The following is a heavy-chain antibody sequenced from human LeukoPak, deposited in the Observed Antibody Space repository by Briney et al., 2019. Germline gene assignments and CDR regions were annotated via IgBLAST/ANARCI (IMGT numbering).Heavy chain of an antibody. CDR3: ATYSGVHHKTFDD. CDR2: IKQDENEQ. Sequence: GGSLRLSCAASGITVSRYWMSWVRQTPGGGLEWVSNIKQDENEQDYVDSVRGRFTISRDNVKNSLYLQMNSLRVEDTALYFCATYSGVHHKTFDDWGQGTLVTVSS. V-gene: IGHV3-7*03. CDR1: GITVSRYW. D-gene: IGHD1-26*01. J-gene: IGHJ4*02.